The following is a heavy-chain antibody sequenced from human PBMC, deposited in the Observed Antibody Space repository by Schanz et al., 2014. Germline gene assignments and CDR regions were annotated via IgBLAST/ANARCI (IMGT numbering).Heavy chain of an antibody. CDR3: ARIGGSVFDY. Sequence: VQLLESGGGLVQPGGSLRLSCAASGFTFSDYFMAWIRQPPGRGLEWVSYIGNGGVTIYYADSVKGRFTISRDNSKNSLYLQMNSLRAEDTAVYYCARIGGSVFDYWAQGTLVTVSS. CDR2: IGNGGVTI. CDR1: GFTFSDYF. D-gene: IGHD3-10*01. J-gene: IGHJ4*02. V-gene: IGHV3-11*01.